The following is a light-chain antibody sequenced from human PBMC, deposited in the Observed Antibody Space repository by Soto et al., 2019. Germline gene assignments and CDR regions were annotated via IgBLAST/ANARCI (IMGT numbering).Light chain of an antibody. CDR2: GVS. Sequence: EIVLTQSPGTVSLSPGDRATLSCRASQSISANYLAWYQQKPGQAPRLLIYGVSIRATGIPDRFAGSGSGPDFTLTISRLEPEDFAVYYCQQYGSSPWTFGQGTKVDIK. CDR3: QQYGSSPWT. V-gene: IGKV3-20*01. CDR1: QSISANY. J-gene: IGKJ1*01.